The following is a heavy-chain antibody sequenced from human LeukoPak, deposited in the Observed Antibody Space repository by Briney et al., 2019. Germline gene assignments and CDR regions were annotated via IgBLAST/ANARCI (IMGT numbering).Heavy chain of an antibody. CDR1: GFTFDDYG. D-gene: IGHD3-3*01. CDR2: INWNGGSI. V-gene: IGHV3-20*04. J-gene: IGHJ3*02. CDR3: ARDTLEWLFAHDAFAI. Sequence: GGSLRLSCAASGFTFDDYGMSWVRQAPGKGLEWLSGINWNGGSIDYADSVKGRFTISRDNAKNSLYLQMNRLRAEDTALYYCARDTLEWLFAHDAFAIWGQGTMVTVSS.